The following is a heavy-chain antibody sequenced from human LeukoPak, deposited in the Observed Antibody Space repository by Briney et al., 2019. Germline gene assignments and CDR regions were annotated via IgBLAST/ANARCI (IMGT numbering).Heavy chain of an antibody. V-gene: IGHV3-30-3*01. Sequence: GGSLRLSCAASEFTFSSYAMHWVRQAPGKGLEWVAVISYDGSNKYYADSVKGRFTISRDNSKNTLYLQMNSLRAEDTAVYYCATLLTSWYGRFRRQPWYFDYWGQGTLVTVSS. D-gene: IGHD6-13*01. CDR1: EFTFSSYA. J-gene: IGHJ4*02. CDR3: ATLLTSWYGRFRRQPWYFDY. CDR2: ISYDGSNK.